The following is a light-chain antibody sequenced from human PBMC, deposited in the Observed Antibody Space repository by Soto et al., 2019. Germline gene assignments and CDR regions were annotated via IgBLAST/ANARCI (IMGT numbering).Light chain of an antibody. CDR1: SSDVGGYNY. CDR2: EVS. V-gene: IGLV2-8*01. J-gene: IGLJ2*01. Sequence: QSALTQPPSASGSPGQSVTISCTGSSSDVGGYNYVSWYQQHPGQAPKLMIYEVSMRPSGVPDRFSGSKSGNTASLTVSGLQAEDEADYYCSSFAGSNNFEVVFGGGTKLT. CDR3: SSFAGSNNFEVV.